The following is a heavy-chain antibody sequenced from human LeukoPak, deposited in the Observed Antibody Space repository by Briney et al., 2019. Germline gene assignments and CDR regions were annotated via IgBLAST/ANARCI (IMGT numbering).Heavy chain of an antibody. CDR3: AIGHVWFDP. CDR1: GFTFSNYG. CDR2: IKQDGSEK. J-gene: IGHJ5*02. Sequence: PGGSLRLSCAASGFTFSNYGMTWVRKAPGKGLEWVANIKQDGSEKYYVDSVKGRFTISRDNAKNSLYLQMNSLRAEGMAVYYCAIGHVWFDPWGQGTLVTVSS. V-gene: IGHV3-7*05.